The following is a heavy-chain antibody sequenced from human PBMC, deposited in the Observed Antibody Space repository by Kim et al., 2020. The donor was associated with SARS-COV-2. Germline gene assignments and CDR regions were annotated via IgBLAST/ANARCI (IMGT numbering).Heavy chain of an antibody. V-gene: IGHV3-53*01. J-gene: IGHJ2*01. CDR1: GFTVSSYY. CDR2: LNTGGNT. Sequence: GGSLRLSCAASGFTVSSYYMDWVRQAPGKGLEWVSALNTGGNTNYEAYVKGRLIITSDNYQNKLLHLMNTLRGDDETVYFCSRRGRTTTSSGDCFFDVWG. CDR3: SRRGRTTTSSGDCFFDV. D-gene: IGHD1-7*01.